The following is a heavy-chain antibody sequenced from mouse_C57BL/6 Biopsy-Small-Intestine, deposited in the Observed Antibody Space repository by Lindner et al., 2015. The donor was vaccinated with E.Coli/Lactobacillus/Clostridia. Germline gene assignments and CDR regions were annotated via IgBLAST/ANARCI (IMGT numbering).Heavy chain of an antibody. CDR1: GFTFSDYG. Sequence: VQLQESGGGLVKPGGSRKLSCAASGFTFSDYGMHWVRQAPEKGLEWVAYISSGSSTIYYADTVKGRFTISRDNAKNTLFLQMTSLRSEDTAMYYCARKEYDGLSMDYWGQGTSVTVSS. V-gene: IGHV5-17*01. D-gene: IGHD2-3*01. CDR2: ISSGSSTI. CDR3: ARKEYDGLSMDY. J-gene: IGHJ4*01.